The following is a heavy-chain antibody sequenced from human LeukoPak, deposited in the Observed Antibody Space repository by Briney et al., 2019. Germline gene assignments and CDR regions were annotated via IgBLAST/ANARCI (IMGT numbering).Heavy chain of an antibody. V-gene: IGHV3-21*01. CDR1: GFTFSSYS. Sequence: GGSLRLSCAASGFTFSSYSMNWVRQAPGKGLEWVSSISSSSSYIYYADSVKGRFTISRDNAKNSLYLQMNSLGAEDTAVYYCARDQYQYYYGMDVWGQGTTVTVSS. J-gene: IGHJ6*02. D-gene: IGHD2-2*01. CDR3: ARDQYQYYYGMDV. CDR2: ISSSSSYI.